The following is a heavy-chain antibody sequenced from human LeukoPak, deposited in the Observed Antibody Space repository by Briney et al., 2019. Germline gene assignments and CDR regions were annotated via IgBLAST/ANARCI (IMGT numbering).Heavy chain of an antibody. CDR2: INPSGGST. V-gene: IGHV1-46*01. CDR3: ARGYYDSSGYYYYFDY. J-gene: IGHJ4*02. D-gene: IGHD3-22*01. CDR1: RYTFTSYY. Sequence: ASVKVSCKASRYTFTSYYMHWVRQAPGQGLEWMGIINPSGGSTSYAQKFQGRVTMTRDTSTGTVYMELSSLRSEDTAVYYCARGYYDSSGYYYYFDYWGQGTLVTVSS.